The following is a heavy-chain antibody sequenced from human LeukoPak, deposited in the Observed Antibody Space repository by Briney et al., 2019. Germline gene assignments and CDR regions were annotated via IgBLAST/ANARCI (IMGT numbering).Heavy chain of an antibody. D-gene: IGHD5-12*01. V-gene: IGHV3-15*01. CDR3: TTDPLVATTWRLSDAFDI. CDR2: IKSKTDGGTT. CDR1: GFTFTNAW. J-gene: IGHJ3*02. Sequence: GGSLRLSCAASGFTFTNAWMSWVRQAPGKGLEWVGRIKSKTDGGTTDYAAPVKGRFTISRDDSKNTLYLQMNSLKTEDTAVYYCTTDPLVATTWRLSDAFDIWGQGTMVTVSS.